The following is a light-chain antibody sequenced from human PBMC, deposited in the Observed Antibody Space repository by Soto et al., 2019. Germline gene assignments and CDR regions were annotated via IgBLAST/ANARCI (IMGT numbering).Light chain of an antibody. V-gene: IGKV3-11*01. CDR3: QQRSNWPPVT. J-gene: IGKJ4*01. Sequence: EVVLTQSHATLSLSPGERATLSCRASQSVSRHLAWYQQKPGQAPRLLILDASDRATGIPARFSGSGSGTNFTLTIGSLEPEDFAVYYCQQRSNWPPVTFGGGTKVEIK. CDR2: DAS. CDR1: QSVSRH.